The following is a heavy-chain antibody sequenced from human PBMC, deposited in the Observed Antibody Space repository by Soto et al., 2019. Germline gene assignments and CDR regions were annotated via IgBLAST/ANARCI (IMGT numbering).Heavy chain of an antibody. J-gene: IGHJ5*02. CDR2: IYYSGST. D-gene: IGHD2-8*01. CDR3: ARQRFGVYAFNWFDP. V-gene: IGHV4-39*01. CDR1: GGSISSSSYY. Sequence: QLQLQESGPGLVKPSETLSLTCTVSGGSISSSSYYWGWIRQPPGKGLEWIGSIYYSGSTYYNPSLKSRVTISVDTSKNQFSLKLSSVIAADTAVYYCARQRFGVYAFNWFDPWGQGTLVTVSS.